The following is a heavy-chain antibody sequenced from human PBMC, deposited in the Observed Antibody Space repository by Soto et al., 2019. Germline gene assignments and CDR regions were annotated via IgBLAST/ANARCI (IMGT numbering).Heavy chain of an antibody. CDR1: GFSLSTSGVG. D-gene: IGHD3-10*01. Sequence: SGPTLVSPTQTLTLTCTFSGFSLSTSGVGVGWIRQPPGKALEWLALIYWDDDKRYSPSLKSRLTITKDTSKNQMVLTMTNMDPVDTATYYCAHIRITMVRGVIIPYYFDYWGQGTLVTVSS. J-gene: IGHJ4*02. CDR2: IYWDDDK. V-gene: IGHV2-5*02. CDR3: AHIRITMVRGVIIPYYFDY.